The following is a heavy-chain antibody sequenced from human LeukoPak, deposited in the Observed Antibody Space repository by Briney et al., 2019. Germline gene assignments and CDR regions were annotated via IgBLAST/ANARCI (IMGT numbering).Heavy chain of an antibody. Sequence: SETLSHACAVYGGSFSGYYWSWIRQPPWKGLEWIGEINHSGSTNYNPSLKSRVTISVDTSKNQFSLKLSSVTPADTAVYYCARTTVTTTRRFDYWGQGTLVTVS. J-gene: IGHJ4*02. CDR1: GGSFSGYY. CDR3: ARTTVTTTRRFDY. CDR2: INHSGST. D-gene: IGHD4-17*01. V-gene: IGHV4-34*01.